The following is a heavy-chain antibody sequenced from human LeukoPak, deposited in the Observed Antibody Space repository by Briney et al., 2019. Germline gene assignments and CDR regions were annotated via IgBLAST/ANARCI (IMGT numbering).Heavy chain of an antibody. V-gene: IGHV1-8*01. Sequence: ASVKVSCKASGYTFTSYDIKWVRHGTAQGLEWVGRMNPNSGNTDYSQKFQGRVTMTRNTSISTAYMELSSVTSEDTAMYYCARRGKGLGYYMDVWGKGTTVTISS. D-gene: IGHD3-16*01. J-gene: IGHJ6*03. CDR3: ARRGKGLGYYMDV. CDR2: MNPNSGNT. CDR1: GYTFTSYD.